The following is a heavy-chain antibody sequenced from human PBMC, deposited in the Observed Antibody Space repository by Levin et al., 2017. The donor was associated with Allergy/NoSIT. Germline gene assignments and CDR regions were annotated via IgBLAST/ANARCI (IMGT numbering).Heavy chain of an antibody. Sequence: GSLRLSCTVSGGSISSYYWSWIRQPPGKGLEWIGYIYYSGSTNYNPSLKSRVTISVDTSKNQFSLKLSSVTAADTAVYYCARYSSVRGVNWFDPWGQGTLVTVSS. D-gene: IGHD3-10*01. CDR2: IYYSGST. CDR3: ARYSSVRGVNWFDP. J-gene: IGHJ5*02. V-gene: IGHV4-59*08. CDR1: GGSISSYY.